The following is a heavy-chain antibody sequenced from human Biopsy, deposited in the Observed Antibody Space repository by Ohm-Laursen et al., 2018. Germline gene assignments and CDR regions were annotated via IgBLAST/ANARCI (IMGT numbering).Heavy chain of an antibody. D-gene: IGHD5-24*01. CDR1: GGPLNSYY. CDR2: IYYSGIA. Sequence: SDTLSLTCTVSGGPLNSYYWSWIRQPPGKGLEWNGYIYYSGIAANYNPSLKGRVTISVDTSKHQFSLRLTSATAADTAVYYCARGGFGLDGYNSPWGRGTLVIVSS. CDR3: ARGGFGLDGYNSP. V-gene: IGHV4-59*07. J-gene: IGHJ5*02.